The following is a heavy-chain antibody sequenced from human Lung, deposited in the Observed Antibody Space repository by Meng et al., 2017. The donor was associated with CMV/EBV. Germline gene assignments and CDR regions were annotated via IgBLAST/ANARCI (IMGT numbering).Heavy chain of an antibody. CDR2: ISYDGSNK. J-gene: IGHJ6*02. CDR1: GFTFSSYA. CDR3: ARWGVDTAMADYYYGMDV. Sequence: SXKISXAASGFTFSSYAMHWVRQAPGKGLEWVAVISYDGSNKYYADSVKGRFTISRDNSKNTLYLQMNSLRAEDTAVYYCARWGVDTAMADYYYGMDVWGQWTTVXVSS. D-gene: IGHD5-18*01. V-gene: IGHV3-30*04.